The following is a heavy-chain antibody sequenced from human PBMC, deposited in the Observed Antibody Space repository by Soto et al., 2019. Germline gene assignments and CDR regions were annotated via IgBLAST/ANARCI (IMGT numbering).Heavy chain of an antibody. CDR3: ARGQSGYSSGWSPNDF. V-gene: IGHV1-8*01. CDR2: MNPNSGNT. CDR1: GYTITSYE. D-gene: IGHD6-19*01. J-gene: IGHJ4*02. Sequence: ASVKVSCKASGYTITSYEINWVRQATGQGLEWMGWMNPNSGNTGYAQKFQGRVTMTRSTSISTAYMELSSLRSEDTAVYFCARGQSGYSSGWSPNDFWGQGTLVTVSS.